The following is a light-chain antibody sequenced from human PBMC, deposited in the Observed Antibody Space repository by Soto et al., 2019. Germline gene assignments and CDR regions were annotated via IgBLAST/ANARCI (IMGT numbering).Light chain of an antibody. V-gene: IGKV1-9*01. CDR2: AAS. CDR3: QQLFDSPIT. J-gene: IGKJ5*01. Sequence: DIQLTQSRSLLSPSMGERVTITWRASQVISTSLAWYQVKPGKAPKLLIYAASTLESRVPSRFSATVSGTEFSLTITSLQPEDFATYYCQQLFDSPITFGQGTRLEIK. CDR1: QVISTS.